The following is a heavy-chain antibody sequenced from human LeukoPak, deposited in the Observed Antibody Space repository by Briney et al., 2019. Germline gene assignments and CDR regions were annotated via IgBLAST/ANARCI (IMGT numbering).Heavy chain of an antibody. V-gene: IGHV3-64*01. CDR3: ARGLGYCSRTSCYPDY. D-gene: IGHD2-2*01. J-gene: IGHJ4*02. CDR2: ISGNGDTT. Sequence: PGGSLRLSCAASGFNFNIYAMFWVRQAAGKGLEYVSAISGNGDTTYYANSVKGRFTISRDNSKNTLYLQMGSLRAEDMAVYYCARGLGYCSRTSCYPDYWGQGALVTVSS. CDR1: GFNFNIYA.